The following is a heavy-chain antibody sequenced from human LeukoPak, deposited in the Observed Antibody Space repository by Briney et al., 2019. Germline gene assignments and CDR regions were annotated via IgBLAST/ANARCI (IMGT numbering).Heavy chain of an antibody. Sequence: GGSLRLSCAASGFTVSSNYMSWVRQAPGKGLGWISLIYSGGDTYYPDSVRGRFTISRDNSKNTLYLQMNSLRAEDTAVYYCARLGMVQAYSSEDYWGQGTLVTVSS. J-gene: IGHJ4*02. CDR3: ARLGMVQAYSSEDY. V-gene: IGHV3-53*01. CDR1: GFTVSSNY. CDR2: IYSGGDT. D-gene: IGHD3-10*01.